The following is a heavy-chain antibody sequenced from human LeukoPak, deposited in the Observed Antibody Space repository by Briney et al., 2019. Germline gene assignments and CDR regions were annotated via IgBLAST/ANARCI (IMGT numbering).Heavy chain of an antibody. V-gene: IGHV1-2*02. CDR3: ARASAYDSSTYGY. D-gene: IGHD3-22*01. CDR1: GYSFTGYY. J-gene: IGHJ4*02. CDR2: INSNSGAT. Sequence: ASVKVSCKASGYSFTGYYTHWVRQAPGQGLEWMGWINSNSGATNYAQRFQGRVTMARDTSLSTLYMELSRLTSDDTAIYYCARASAYDSSTYGYWGQGTLVTVSS.